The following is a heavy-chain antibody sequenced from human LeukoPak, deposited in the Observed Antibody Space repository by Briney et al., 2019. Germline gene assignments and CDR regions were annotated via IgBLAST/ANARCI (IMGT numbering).Heavy chain of an antibody. V-gene: IGHV3-21*01. CDR2: ISSSSSYI. Sequence: GGSLRLSCAASGFTFGSYSMNWVRQAPGKGLEWVSSISSSSSYIYYADSVKGRFTISRDNAKNSLYLQMNSLRAEDTAVYYCASPGPYYYGSGSYRQNYFDYWGQGTLVTVSS. CDR3: ASPGPYYYGSGSYRQNYFDY. J-gene: IGHJ4*02. CDR1: GFTFGSYS. D-gene: IGHD3-10*01.